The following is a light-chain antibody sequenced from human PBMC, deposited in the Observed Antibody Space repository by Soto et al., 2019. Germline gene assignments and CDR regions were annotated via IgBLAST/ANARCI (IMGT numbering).Light chain of an antibody. CDR2: GAS. V-gene: IGKV3-15*01. J-gene: IGKJ5*01. CDR3: QQHNQWPIT. Sequence: EIVLTHSPATLSVSPGERATLSCRASQSVRSNLAWYQQKPGQAPRLLIYGASTRATGIPARFSGSGSGTEFTLTINSLQSEDSAVYYCQQHNQWPITFGQGTRLEI. CDR1: QSVRSN.